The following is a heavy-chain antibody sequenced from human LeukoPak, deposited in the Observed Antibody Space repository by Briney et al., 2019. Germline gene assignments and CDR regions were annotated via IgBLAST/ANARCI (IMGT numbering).Heavy chain of an antibody. Sequence: GSLRLSCAASGFTVSSNYMTWVRQPPGKGLEWIGSIYYSGSTYYNPSLKSRVTISVDTSKNQFSLKLSSVTAADTAVYYCARQEGAIHFDYWGQGTLVTVSS. CDR2: IYYSGST. V-gene: IGHV4-39*01. CDR1: GFTVSSNY. CDR3: ARQEGAIHFDY. J-gene: IGHJ4*02. D-gene: IGHD1-26*01.